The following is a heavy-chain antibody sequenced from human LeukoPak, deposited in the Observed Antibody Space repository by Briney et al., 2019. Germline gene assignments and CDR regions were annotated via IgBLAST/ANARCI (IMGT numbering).Heavy chain of an antibody. V-gene: IGHV4-59*01. CDR2: IYYSGST. CDR3: ARACYDSSGYRFDY. J-gene: IGHJ4*02. CDR1: GGSISSYY. Sequence: SETLSLTCTVSGGSISSYYWSWIRQPPGKGLEWIGYIYYSGSTNYNPSLKSRVTIPVDTSKNQFSLKLSSVTAADTAVYYCARACYDSSGYRFDYWGQGTLVTVSS. D-gene: IGHD3-22*01.